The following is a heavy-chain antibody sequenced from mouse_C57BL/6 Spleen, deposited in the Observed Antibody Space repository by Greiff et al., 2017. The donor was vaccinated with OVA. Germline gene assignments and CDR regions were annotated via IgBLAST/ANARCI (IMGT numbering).Heavy chain of an antibody. Sequence: VQLQQPGAELVMPGASVKLSCKASGYTFTSSWMHWVKQRPGQGLEWIGEIDPSDSYTNYNQKFKGKSTLTVDKSSSTAYMQLSSLTSEDSAVYYCARLGSKGFFDYWGQGTTLTVSS. D-gene: IGHD1-1*01. V-gene: IGHV1-69*01. CDR1: GYTFTSSW. CDR2: IDPSDSYT. J-gene: IGHJ2*01. CDR3: ARLGSKGFFDY.